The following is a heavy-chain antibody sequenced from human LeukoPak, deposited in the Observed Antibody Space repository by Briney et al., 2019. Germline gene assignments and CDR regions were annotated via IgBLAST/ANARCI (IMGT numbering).Heavy chain of an antibody. J-gene: IGHJ4*02. D-gene: IGHD3-3*01. CDR2: ISAYNGNT. CDR3: ARDGESYYDFWSGYFPFDY. CDR1: GYTFTSYG. V-gene: IGHV1-18*01. Sequence: ASVKVSCKASGYTFTSYGISWVRQAPGQGLEWMGWISAYNGNTNYAQKLQGRVTMTTDTSTSTAYMELRSLRSDDTAVYYCARDGESYYDFWSGYFPFDYWGQGTLVTVSS.